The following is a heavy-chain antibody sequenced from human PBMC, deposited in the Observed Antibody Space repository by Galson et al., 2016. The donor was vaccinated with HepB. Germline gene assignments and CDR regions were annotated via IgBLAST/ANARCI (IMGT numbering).Heavy chain of an antibody. CDR3: VRDREYQCSSISCYWEFDY. V-gene: IGHV3-9*01. CDR1: GLSFDDYG. D-gene: IGHD2-2*01. J-gene: IGHJ4*02. Sequence: SLRLSCAASGLSFDDYGMDWVRQAPGKGLEWVSGITWNSGSVGYADSVKGRFTISRNNAKNSLYLQMDSLRAEDTALYYCVRDREYQCSSISCYWEFDYWGQGTRVTVSS. CDR2: ITWNSGSV.